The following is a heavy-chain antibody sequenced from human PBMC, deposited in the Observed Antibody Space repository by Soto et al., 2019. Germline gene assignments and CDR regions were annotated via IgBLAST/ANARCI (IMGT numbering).Heavy chain of an antibody. V-gene: IGHV4-59*01. CDR3: ARHHYDFWSGYPQSNWFDP. CDR1: GGSISSYY. Sequence: QVQLQESGPGLVKPSETLSLTCTVSGGSISSYYWIWIRQPPGKGLEWIGYIYYSGSTNYNPSLKSRVTISVDTSKNQFSLKLSSVTAADTAVYYCARHHYDFWSGYPQSNWFDPWGQGTLVTVSA. J-gene: IGHJ5*02. D-gene: IGHD3-3*01. CDR2: IYYSGST.